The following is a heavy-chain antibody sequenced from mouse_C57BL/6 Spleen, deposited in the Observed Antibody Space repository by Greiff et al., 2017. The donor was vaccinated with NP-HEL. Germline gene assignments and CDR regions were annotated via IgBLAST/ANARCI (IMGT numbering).Heavy chain of an antibody. CDR3: ARGVYDYDVGYFDY. J-gene: IGHJ2*01. V-gene: IGHV1-85*01. CDR1: GYTFTSYV. CDR2: IYPRDGST. Sequence: QVQLQQSGPELVKPGASVKLSCKASGYTFTSYVINWVKQRPGQGLEWIGWIYPRDGSTKYNEKLKGKATLTVDTSSSTAYMELHSLTSEDSAVYFCARGVYDYDVGYFDYWGQGTTLTVSS. D-gene: IGHD2-4*01.